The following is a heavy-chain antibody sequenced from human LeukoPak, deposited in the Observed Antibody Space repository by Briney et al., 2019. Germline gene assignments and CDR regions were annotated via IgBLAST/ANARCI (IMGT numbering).Heavy chain of an antibody. CDR1: GGSFSGYY. Sequence: SETLSLTCAVYGGSFSGYYWSWIRQPPGKGLEWIGYIYYSGSTNYNPSLKSRVTISVDTSKNQFSLKLTSVTAADTAVYYCARGVNSGYFDYCGQGTLVTVSS. J-gene: IGHJ4*02. CDR2: IYYSGST. V-gene: IGHV4-59*01. CDR3: ARGVNSGYFDY. D-gene: IGHD1-26*01.